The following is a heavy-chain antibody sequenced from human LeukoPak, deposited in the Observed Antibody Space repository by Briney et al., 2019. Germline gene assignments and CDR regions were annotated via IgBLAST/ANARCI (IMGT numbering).Heavy chain of an antibody. J-gene: IGHJ5*02. V-gene: IGHV1-2*02. CDR2: INPNSGGT. D-gene: IGHD3-22*01. CDR1: GYTFTGYY. Sequence: GASVKVSCKASGYTFTGYYMHWVRQAPGQGLEWMGWINPNSGGTNYAQKFQGRVTMTRDTSISTAYMELSRLRSDDTAVYYCARVRYYDSSGYYSWFDPWGQGTLVTVSS. CDR3: ARVRYYDSSGYYSWFDP.